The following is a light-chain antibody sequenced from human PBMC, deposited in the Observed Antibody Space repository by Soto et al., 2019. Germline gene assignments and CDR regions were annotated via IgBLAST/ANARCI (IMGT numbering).Light chain of an antibody. V-gene: IGKV3-20*01. CDR2: GAS. J-gene: IGKJ3*01. CDR3: QQYGSSPWVT. CDR1: QSVSSSY. Sequence: EIVLTQSPGTLSLSPGERATLSCRASQSVSSSYLAWYQQKPGQAPRLLIYGASSRATGIPDRFSGSGSGTDFTLTIRRLEPEDFAVYYCQQYGSSPWVTFGPGTKVDIK.